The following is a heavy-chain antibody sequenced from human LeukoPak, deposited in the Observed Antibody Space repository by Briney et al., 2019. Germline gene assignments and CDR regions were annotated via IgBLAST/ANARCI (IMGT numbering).Heavy chain of an antibody. CDR3: AKAAMYSNRWTPFDD. Sequence: GGSLRLSCAASGFTFSIYGMHWVRQAPGKELEWVALLAGDGVNIFYADPVKGRFTISRDNSKNTLYLQMNSLRPEDTAVYYCAKAAMYSNRWTPFDDWGQGTLVTVSS. D-gene: IGHD2/OR15-2a*01. CDR2: LAGDGVNI. V-gene: IGHV3-30*18. J-gene: IGHJ4*02. CDR1: GFTFSIYG.